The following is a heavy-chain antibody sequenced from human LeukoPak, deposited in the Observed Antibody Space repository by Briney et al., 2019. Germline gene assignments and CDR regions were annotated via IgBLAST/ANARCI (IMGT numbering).Heavy chain of an antibody. D-gene: IGHD3-10*01. CDR3: AKGMSYYGSGSYSYFDY. CDR1: GFTFDDYA. V-gene: IGHV3-9*01. Sequence: GGSLRLSCAASGFTFDDYAMHWVRHAPGKGLEWVSGISWNSGSIGYADSVKGRFTISRDNAKNSLYLQMNSLRAEDTALYYCAKGMSYYGSGSYSYFDYWGQGTLVTVSS. J-gene: IGHJ4*02. CDR2: ISWNSGSI.